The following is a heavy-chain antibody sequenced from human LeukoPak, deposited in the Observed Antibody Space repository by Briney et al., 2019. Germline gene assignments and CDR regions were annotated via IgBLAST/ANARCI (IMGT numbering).Heavy chain of an antibody. J-gene: IGHJ4*02. V-gene: IGHV1-18*01. CDR1: GYTFASYG. D-gene: IGHD3-9*01. CDR3: ARGADILTGYYSGDGLAILGY. CDR2: ISAYNGNT. Sequence: GASVKVSCKASGYTFASYGISWVRQAPGQGLEWMGWISAYNGNTNYAQKLQGRVTMTTDTSTSTAYMELRSLRSDDTAVYYCARGADILTGYYSGDGLAILGYWGQGTLVTVSS.